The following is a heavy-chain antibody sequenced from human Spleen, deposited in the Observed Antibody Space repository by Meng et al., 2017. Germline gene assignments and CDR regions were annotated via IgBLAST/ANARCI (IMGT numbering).Heavy chain of an antibody. Sequence: SVKVSRKASVYTFTSYAMQWVRQAPGQRLEWMGWINAGNGNTKYLQKFQGRVTITRDTSASTAYMELSSLRSEDTAVNYGESGGDNGSSGFHFDSWGQGTLVTVSS. CDR1: VYTFTSYA. V-gene: IGHV1-3*01. CDR2: INAGNGNT. CDR3: ESGGDNGSSGFHFDS. J-gene: IGHJ4*02. D-gene: IGHD3-10*01.